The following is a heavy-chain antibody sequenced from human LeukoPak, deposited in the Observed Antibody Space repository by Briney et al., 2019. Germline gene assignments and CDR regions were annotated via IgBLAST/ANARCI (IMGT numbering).Heavy chain of an antibody. J-gene: IGHJ5*02. D-gene: IGHD2-15*01. CDR2: IFYSGST. CDR1: GGSISSYY. V-gene: IGHV4-59*12. Sequence: PSETLSLTCTVSGGSISSYYWSWIRQPPGKGLEWIGYIFYSGSTYYNPSLKSRVTISVDTSKNQFSLKLSSVTAADTAVYYCARSTYCSGGSYSHNWFDPWGQGTLVTVSS. CDR3: ARSTYCSGGSYSHNWFDP.